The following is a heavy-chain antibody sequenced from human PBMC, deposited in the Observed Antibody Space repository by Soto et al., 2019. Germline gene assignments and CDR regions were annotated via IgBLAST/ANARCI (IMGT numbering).Heavy chain of an antibody. CDR3: PTGGHVVVVTAALDY. D-gene: IGHD2-21*02. Sequence: QVQLVQSGAEVKKPGASVKVSCKASGDTFTDYYIHWVRQAPGQGLEWMGTVNPSGGHTTYAQHFLGRMTRTRDTSTRTISMELTSLTSEDSAVYYWPTGGHVVVVTAALDYWGQGTPVTVSS. V-gene: IGHV1-46*01. J-gene: IGHJ4*02. CDR2: VNPSGGHT. CDR1: GDTFTDYY.